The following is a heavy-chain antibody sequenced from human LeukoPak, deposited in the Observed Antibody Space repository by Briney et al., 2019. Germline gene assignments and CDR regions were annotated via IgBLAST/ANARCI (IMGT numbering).Heavy chain of an antibody. V-gene: IGHV3-23*01. CDR2: ISGSGGST. J-gene: IGHJ4*02. Sequence: PGASLRLSCAASGFTFSSYAMSWVRQAQGKGLEWVSAISGSGGSTYCADSVKGRFTISRDNSKNTLYLQMNSLRAEDTAVYYCAKVPAPYSGSYLVNFDYWGQGTLVTVSS. CDR3: AKVPAPYSGSYLVNFDY. CDR1: GFTFSSYA. D-gene: IGHD1-26*01.